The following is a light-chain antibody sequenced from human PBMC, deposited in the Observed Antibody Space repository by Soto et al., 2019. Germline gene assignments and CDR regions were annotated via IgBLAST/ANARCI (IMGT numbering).Light chain of an antibody. CDR3: QSYDSSPSVVV. CDR1: SSNIGAGYA. V-gene: IGLV1-40*01. J-gene: IGLJ2*01. CDR2: ANN. Sequence: QSVLTQPPSVSGAPGQRVTISCTGTSSNIGAGYAVHWYQQLPGTAPKLLIYANNNRPSGVPDRFSGSKSDTSASLAITGLQAEDEADYYCQSYDSSPSVVVFGGGIKLTVL.